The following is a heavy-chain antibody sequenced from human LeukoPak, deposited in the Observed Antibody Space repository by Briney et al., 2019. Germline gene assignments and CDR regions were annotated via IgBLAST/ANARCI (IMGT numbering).Heavy chain of an antibody. CDR1: GFTVTTNY. J-gene: IGHJ4*02. V-gene: IGHV3-53*01. CDR3: AKDQVGVAAAVRPYYFDY. CDR2: IHRDGST. Sequence: GGSLRLSCAVSGFTVTTNYMSWVRQAPGKGLEWVSIIHRDGSTYYTDSVKGRFTISRDNSKNTLYLQMNSLRAEDTAVYYCAKDQVGVAAAVRPYYFDYWGQGTLVTVSS. D-gene: IGHD6-13*01.